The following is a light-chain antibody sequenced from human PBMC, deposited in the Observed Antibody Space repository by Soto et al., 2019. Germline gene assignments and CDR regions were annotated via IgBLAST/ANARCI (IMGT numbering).Light chain of an antibody. J-gene: IGKJ5*01. V-gene: IGKV1-5*01. Sequence: DIQMTQSPSTLSASVGDRVTITCRASQSISRWLAWYQQKPGTAPQALIYDASSLKSGVPSRFNGNGSGTEFTLTISSLQPDDFATYYCQQYNTYSTFGQGTRLEIK. CDR3: QQYNTYST. CDR2: DAS. CDR1: QSISRW.